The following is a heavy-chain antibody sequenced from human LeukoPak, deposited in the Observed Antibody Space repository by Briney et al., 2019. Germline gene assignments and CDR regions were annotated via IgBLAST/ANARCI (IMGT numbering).Heavy chain of an antibody. D-gene: IGHD3-10*01. V-gene: IGHV1-18*01. Sequence: ASVKVSCKASGYTFTSYGISWVRQAPGQGLEWMGWISACNGNTNYAQKLQGRVTMTTDTSTSTAYMELRSLRSDDTAVYYCARDVLLWFGELLYPDNWFDPWGQGTLVTVSS. CDR1: GYTFTSYG. J-gene: IGHJ5*02. CDR3: ARDVLLWFGELLYPDNWFDP. CDR2: ISACNGNT.